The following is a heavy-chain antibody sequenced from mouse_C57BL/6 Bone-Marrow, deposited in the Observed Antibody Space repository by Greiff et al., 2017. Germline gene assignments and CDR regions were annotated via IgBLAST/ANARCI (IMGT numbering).Heavy chain of an antibody. J-gene: IGHJ4*01. CDR3: ARYRDCDAMDY. V-gene: IGHV1-56*01. CDR1: GYTFTSHW. CDR2: IFPGSGST. Sequence: VQLQQSGPELVRPGASVKMSCTAPGYTFTSHWMQWVRQRPGQGLEWIGGIFPGSGSTYYTEKFKGKATLTVDTSSSTAYMQLSSLTSEDSAVYFCARYRDCDAMDYWGQGTSVTVSS. D-gene: IGHD3-3*01.